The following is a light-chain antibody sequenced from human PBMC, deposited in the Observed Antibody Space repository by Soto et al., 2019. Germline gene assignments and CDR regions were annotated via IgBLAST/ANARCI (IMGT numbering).Light chain of an antibody. V-gene: IGKV3-20*01. Sequence: EIVLTQSPGTLSLSPGERATLSCRASQSVSSSYLAWYQQKPGQAPRLFIYATSSRATGIPDRFSGSGSGTDFTLTINRLEPEDFAVYYCQQYGSSPGTFGQGTKVEIK. CDR1: QSVSSSY. CDR3: QQYGSSPGT. CDR2: ATS. J-gene: IGKJ1*01.